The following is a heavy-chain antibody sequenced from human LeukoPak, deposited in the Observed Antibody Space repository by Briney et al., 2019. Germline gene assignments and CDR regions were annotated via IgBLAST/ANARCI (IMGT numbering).Heavy chain of an antibody. D-gene: IGHD1-1*01. CDR3: VRGRLTTDY. V-gene: IGHV3-7*05. J-gene: IGHJ4*02. Sequence: GGSLRLACAASGFTFSDYWMTWVRQSPGKGLEWVANIKQDGSEKYYVDSVKGRFTISRDNAKNSLYLQMNSLRAEDTAVYSCVRGRLTTDYWGQGTLVTVSS. CDR1: GFTFSDYW. CDR2: IKQDGSEK.